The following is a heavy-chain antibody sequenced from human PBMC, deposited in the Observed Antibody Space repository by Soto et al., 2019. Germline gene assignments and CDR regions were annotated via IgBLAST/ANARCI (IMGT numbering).Heavy chain of an antibody. Sequence: QVQLVQSGAEEKKPGASVKDSCKASGYTFTSYSMHWVRQAPGQRLEWMGWINAGNGNTKYSQKFQGRVTIPRDTSASTAYMELSSLRSEDTAVYYCARAPGGSSSFVDYWGQGTLVTVSS. CDR2: INAGNGNT. CDR1: GYTFTSYS. V-gene: IGHV1-3*05. D-gene: IGHD6-6*01. CDR3: ARAPGGSSSFVDY. J-gene: IGHJ4*02.